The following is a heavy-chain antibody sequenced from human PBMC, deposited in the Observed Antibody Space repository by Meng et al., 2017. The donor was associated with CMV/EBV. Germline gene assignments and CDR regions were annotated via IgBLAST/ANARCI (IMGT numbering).Heavy chain of an antibody. V-gene: IGHV3-15*01. J-gene: IGHJ6*02. CDR2: IKSKTDGGTT. CDR3: TTRYCSSTSCGGMDA. Sequence: GESLKISCAASGFTFSNAWMSWVRQAPGKGLEWVGRIKSKTDGGTTDYAAPVKGRFTISRDDSKNTLYLQMNSLKTEDTAVYYCTTRYCSSTSCGGMDAWGQGTTVTVSS. CDR1: GFTFSNAW. D-gene: IGHD2-2*01.